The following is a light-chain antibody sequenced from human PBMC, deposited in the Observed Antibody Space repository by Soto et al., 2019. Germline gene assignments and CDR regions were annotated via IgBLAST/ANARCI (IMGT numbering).Light chain of an antibody. Sequence: EIVLTQSPATLSLSPGERATLSCRASQSVSSYLAWYQQKPGQAPRLLIYDASNRATGIPARFSGSGSGTEFTLTISSLQSEDVAVYYCQQYIRWPLTFGGGTKVDIK. V-gene: IGKV3-11*01. J-gene: IGKJ4*01. CDR3: QQYIRWPLT. CDR2: DAS. CDR1: QSVSSY.